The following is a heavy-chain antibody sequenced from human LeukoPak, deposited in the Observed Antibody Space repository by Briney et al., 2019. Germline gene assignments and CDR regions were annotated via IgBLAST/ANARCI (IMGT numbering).Heavy chain of an antibody. V-gene: IGHV3-30*02. CDR1: GFTFSSYG. J-gene: IGHJ4*02. Sequence: GGSLRLSCAASGFTFSSYGREWVRPGPGKGLVWGAFVRYDGSNKYCADSVKGRFTISRDNSKNTLYLPTNSLRAEDTAVYYCAKGCSGGSCYTGLNIDYWGQGTLVTVSS. CDR3: AKGCSGGSCYTGLNIDY. D-gene: IGHD2-15*01. CDR2: VRYDGSNK.